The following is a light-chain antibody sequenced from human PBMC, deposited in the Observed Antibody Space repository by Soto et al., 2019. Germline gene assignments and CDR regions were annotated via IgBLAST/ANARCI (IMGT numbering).Light chain of an antibody. CDR1: QSLLHSNGYNY. CDR3: MQALKIRVE. Sequence: DSVMTQFPLSLSVTPGEPASISCRSSQSLLHSNGYNYLDWYVQKPGQSPQLLIYLGSNRASGAPDRFSGSGSGKDFTLKISRVGGGDVGVYYCMQALKIRVEFGQGTKGNIK. J-gene: IGKJ1*01. V-gene: IGKV2-28*01. CDR2: LGS.